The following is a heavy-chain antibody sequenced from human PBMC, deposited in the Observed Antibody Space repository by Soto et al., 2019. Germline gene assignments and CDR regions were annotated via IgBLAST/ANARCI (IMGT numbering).Heavy chain of an antibody. D-gene: IGHD3-22*01. CDR2: INPSGGST. V-gene: IGHV1-46*01. CDR1: GYTFTSYY. CDR3: ARDLPYSSGSDDAFDI. Sequence: QVQLVQSGAEVKKPGASVKVSCKASGYTFTSYYMHWVRQAPGQGLEWMGIINPSGGSTSYAQKFQGRVTMTRDTSTSTVYMELSSLRSEDTAVYYCARDLPYSSGSDDAFDIWGQGTMVTVSS. J-gene: IGHJ3*02.